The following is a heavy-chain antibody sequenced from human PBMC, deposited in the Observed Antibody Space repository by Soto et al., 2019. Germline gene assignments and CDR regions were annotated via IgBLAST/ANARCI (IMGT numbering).Heavy chain of an antibody. CDR1: DYSINRGSNH. D-gene: IGHD4-17*01. V-gene: IGHV4-39*01. CDR3: ATHPPYGPLDH. CDR2: IYYSENT. Sequence: PSSPLALTCTVQDYSINRGSNHWCGIRQPQGKGLALIGNIYYSENTYYNPSLKSRVTISVDTSKNQFSLRLTSVTAADTAVYYCATHPPYGPLDHWGQGTLVTVSS. J-gene: IGHJ4*02.